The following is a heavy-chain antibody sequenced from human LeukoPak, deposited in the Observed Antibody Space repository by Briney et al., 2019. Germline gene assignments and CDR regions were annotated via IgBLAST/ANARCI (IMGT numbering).Heavy chain of an antibody. J-gene: IGHJ4*02. Sequence: GGSLRLSCAASGFTFSNYNMNWVRQAPGKGLEWVSYISSSSSYTFYADAVKGRFTISRDNAKNSLYLQMSSLRAQDTAVYLCARVGCRGDCCYYHFDLGARETLVPVS. CDR2: ISSSSSYT. D-gene: IGHD1-26*01. CDR1: GFTFSNYN. V-gene: IGHV3-21*01. CDR3: ARVGCRGDCCYYHFDL.